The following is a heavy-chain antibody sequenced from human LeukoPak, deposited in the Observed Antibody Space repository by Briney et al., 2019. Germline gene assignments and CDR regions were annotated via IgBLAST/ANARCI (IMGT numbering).Heavy chain of an antibody. CDR3: AAAGIATGDFDY. CDR1: LGTFSSYA. V-gene: IGHV1-69*04. Sequence: SVKLSCTASLGTFSSYAISCVRQAPGQRLEWMGRIIPILGIANYAQKCRGRVTITADKSTSTAYMELSSLRSEDTAVYYCAAAGIATGDFDYWGQGTLVTVSS. CDR2: IIPILGIA. J-gene: IGHJ4*02. D-gene: IGHD6-25*01.